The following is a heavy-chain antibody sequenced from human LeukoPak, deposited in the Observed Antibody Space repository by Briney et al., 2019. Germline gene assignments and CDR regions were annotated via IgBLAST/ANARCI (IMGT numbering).Heavy chain of an antibody. V-gene: IGHV3-33*01. Sequence: GGSLRLSCAASGFSFNTYAMHWVRQAPGQGLEWVALIWHDGSHKFYSNSVRGQFTISRDNSKNTVSLQMNNLRPEDTAVYYCAREIFGSGSYPDSWGQGTLVTVSS. CDR2: IWHDGSHK. D-gene: IGHD3-10*01. J-gene: IGHJ4*02. CDR3: AREIFGSGSYPDS. CDR1: GFSFNTYA.